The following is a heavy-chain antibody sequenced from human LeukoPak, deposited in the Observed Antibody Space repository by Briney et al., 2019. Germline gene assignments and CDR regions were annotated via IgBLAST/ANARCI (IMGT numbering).Heavy chain of an antibody. V-gene: IGHV3-33*01. CDR1: GFSFDTHG. CDR3: ARDVFADSSGGSFDF. D-gene: IGHD3-16*01. J-gene: IGHJ4*02. CDR2: IWYDGSKK. Sequence: GGSLRLSCAASGFSFDTHGMHWVRQAPGKVLEWVAVIWYDGSKKYYADSVKGRFTISRDNSKKSLFLQMNSLRAEDTSLYYCARDVFADSSGGSFDFWGQGTLVTVSS.